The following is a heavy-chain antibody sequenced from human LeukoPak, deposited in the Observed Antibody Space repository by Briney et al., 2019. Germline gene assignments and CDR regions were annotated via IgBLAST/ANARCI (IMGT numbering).Heavy chain of an antibody. D-gene: IGHD5-18*01. J-gene: IGHJ3*02. CDR2: IYYRGTT. CDR1: GGSISSSNYN. Sequence: SETLSLTCTVSGGSISSSNYNWGWIRQPPGKGPEWIASIYYRGTTYYNPSLKSRVTISVDTSKSQFSLRLRSVTAADTAVYYCARGNFVDTANYDAFDIWGQGTMVTVSS. V-gene: IGHV4-39*01. CDR3: ARGNFVDTANYDAFDI.